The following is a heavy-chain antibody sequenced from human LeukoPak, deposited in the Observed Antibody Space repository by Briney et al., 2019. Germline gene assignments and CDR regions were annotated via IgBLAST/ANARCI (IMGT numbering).Heavy chain of an antibody. V-gene: IGHV4-4*02. J-gene: IGHJ4*02. CDR1: PDSTTSNF. Sequence: SETLSLTCTVSPDSTTSNFWSWVRQPPGKGLGWIGEIHRSGSTNYNPSLQSRVTISIDRSKNQIALELSSVTAADTAVYYCAREIVGGFNPGAYWGQGTLVTVSS. D-gene: IGHD1-14*01. CDR2: IHRSGST. CDR3: AREIVGGFNPGAY.